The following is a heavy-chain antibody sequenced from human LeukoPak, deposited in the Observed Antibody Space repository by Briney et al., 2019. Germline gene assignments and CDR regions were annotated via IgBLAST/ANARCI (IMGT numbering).Heavy chain of an antibody. Sequence: ASVKVSCKASGGTFSSYAISWVRQAPGQGLEWMGGIIRIFGTANYAQKFQGRVTITADESTSTAYMELSSLRSEDTAVYYCAREYSNWGANYYYYYMDVGGKGTTVTVSS. V-gene: IGHV1-69*01. CDR3: AREYSNWGANYYYYYMDV. CDR1: GGTFSSYA. CDR2: IIRIFGTA. D-gene: IGHD4-11*01. J-gene: IGHJ6*03.